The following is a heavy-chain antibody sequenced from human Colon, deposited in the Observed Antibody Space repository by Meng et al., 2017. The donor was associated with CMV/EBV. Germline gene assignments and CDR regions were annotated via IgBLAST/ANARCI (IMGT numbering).Heavy chain of an antibody. Sequence: EVQLVESGGGLVQPGGSLRLSCAASGFSFSDHYMDWVRQAPGKGLEWVARSRDRANSYSTEYVASVKGRFTISRDGSKSSLYLQMNSLKIEDTAVYYCVRRQEGSGYLADDYWGQGTLVTVSS. CDR1: GFSFSDHY. CDR2: SRDRANSYST. J-gene: IGHJ4*02. CDR3: VRRQEGSGYLADDY. D-gene: IGHD3-22*01. V-gene: IGHV3-72*01.